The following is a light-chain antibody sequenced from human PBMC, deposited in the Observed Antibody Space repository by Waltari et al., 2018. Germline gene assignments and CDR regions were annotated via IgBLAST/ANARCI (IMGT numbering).Light chain of an antibody. J-gene: IGKJ4*01. CDR1: QTVRPTY. Sequence: EIVLTQSPGTLSLSPGERATLSCRASQTVRPTYLAWYQQNPGQAPTLLIYGAASRATGIPDRFSGSGSGTDFSLTFSSLGPEDFAVYCCQQYDISPLTFGGGTRVEI. CDR2: GAA. V-gene: IGKV3-20*01. CDR3: QQYDISPLT.